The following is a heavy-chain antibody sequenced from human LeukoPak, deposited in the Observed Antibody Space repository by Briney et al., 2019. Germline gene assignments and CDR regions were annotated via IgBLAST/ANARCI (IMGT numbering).Heavy chain of an antibody. CDR2: INPNSGGK. CDR1: GYTFIGYY. V-gene: IGHV1-2*02. CDR3: ARDFQYCSSTSCYMAFDP. D-gene: IGHD2-2*02. Sequence: GASVKVSCKASGYTFIGYYMHWVRQAPGQGLEWVGWINPNSGGKNYAQKFQGRVTMTRDTSISTAYMELSRLRSDDTAVYYCARDFQYCSSTSCYMAFDPWGQGTQVTVSS. J-gene: IGHJ5*02.